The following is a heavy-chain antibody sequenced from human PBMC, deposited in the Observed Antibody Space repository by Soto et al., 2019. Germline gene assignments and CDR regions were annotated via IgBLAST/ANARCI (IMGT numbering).Heavy chain of an antibody. J-gene: IGHJ4*02. CDR2: IYYTGST. CDR1: GGSISSYY. CDR3: AREVDGDTHFDY. D-gene: IGHD4-17*01. Sequence: PSETLSLTCTVSGGSISSYYWSWIRQPPGKGLEWIGYIYYTGSTKYNPSLKSRVTISIDTSKNQFSLKLSSVTAADTAVYYCAREVDGDTHFDYWGQGTLVTVSS. V-gene: IGHV4-59*01.